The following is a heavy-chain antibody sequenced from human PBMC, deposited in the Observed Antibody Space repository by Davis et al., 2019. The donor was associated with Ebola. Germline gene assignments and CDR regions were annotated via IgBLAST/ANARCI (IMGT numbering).Heavy chain of an antibody. CDR1: GFRVSGPY. J-gene: IGHJ4*02. Sequence: MPGGSLRLSCAASGFRVSGPYMSWIRQPPGKGLEWIGEINHSGSTNYNPSLKSRVTISVDTSKNQFSLKLSSVTAADTAVYYCSDWNRWGQGTLVTVSS. D-gene: IGHD1-1*01. CDR3: SDWNR. CDR2: INHSGST. V-gene: IGHV4-34*08.